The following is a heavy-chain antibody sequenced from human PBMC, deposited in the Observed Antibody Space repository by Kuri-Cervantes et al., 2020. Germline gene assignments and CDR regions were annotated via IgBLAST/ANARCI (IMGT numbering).Heavy chain of an antibody. CDR3: ATFPKWGFDY. CDR1: RFSLRDYD. Sequence: GESLKISCAAPRFSLRDYDMHWVRQAPGKGLEWVAVICSEGSQKHYADSVKGRFTISRDNAKNSLYLQMNSLRDEDTAVYYCATFPKWGFDYWGQGTLVTVSS. D-gene: IGHD1-26*01. CDR2: ICSEGSQK. J-gene: IGHJ4*02. V-gene: IGHV3-33*01.